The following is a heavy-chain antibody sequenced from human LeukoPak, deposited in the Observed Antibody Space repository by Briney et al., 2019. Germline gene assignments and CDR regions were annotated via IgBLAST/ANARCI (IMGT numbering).Heavy chain of an antibody. Sequence: GRSLRLSCAASGFTFSNYWMSSVSQDPGEWLEWVANIKQDGSDKYYVDSVKGRFTISRDNAQNSLYLQLNSLRAEDTAVYYCARDLTSYDSSGPYFFDYWGQGTLVTVSS. CDR1: GFTFSNYW. CDR3: ARDLTSYDSSGPYFFDY. J-gene: IGHJ4*02. D-gene: IGHD3-22*01. V-gene: IGHV3-7*01. CDR2: IKQDGSDK.